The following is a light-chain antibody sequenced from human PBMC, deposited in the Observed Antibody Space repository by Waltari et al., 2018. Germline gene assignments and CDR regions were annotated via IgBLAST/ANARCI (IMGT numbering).Light chain of an antibody. CDR2: AVT. CDR3: CSYAGDSLYV. V-gene: IGLV2-23*02. CDR1: SRDFRSYNY. Sequence: QSALTPPASVSGSPGHSITLPCTGTSRDFRSYNYLSRYQQYPGQAPKLLIYAVTPRPSWVSDRFSGSKSGNTASLTISGLQAEDEADYYCCSYAGDSLYVFGTGTTVTV. J-gene: IGLJ1*01.